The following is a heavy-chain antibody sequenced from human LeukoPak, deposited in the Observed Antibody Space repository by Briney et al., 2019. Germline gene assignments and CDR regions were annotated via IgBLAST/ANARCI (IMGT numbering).Heavy chain of an antibody. CDR1: GYTFSNSY. D-gene: IGHD1-26*01. CDR3: ARDIVGATRRNNWFDP. V-gene: IGHV1-69*13. CDR2: IIPIFGTA. J-gene: IGHJ5*02. Sequence: GASVKVSCKASGYTFSNSYIHWVRQAPGQGLEWMGGIIPIFGTANYAQKFQGRVTITADESTSTAYMELSSLRSEDTAVYYCARDIVGATRRNNWFDPWGQGTLVTVSS.